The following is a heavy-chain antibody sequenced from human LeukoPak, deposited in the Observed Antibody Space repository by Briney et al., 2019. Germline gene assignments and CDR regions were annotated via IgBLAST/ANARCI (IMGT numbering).Heavy chain of an antibody. V-gene: IGHV4-59*01. CDR1: GGSISSYY. D-gene: IGHD5-24*01. CDR3: ARGQRGEMATIPPDY. CDR2: IYYSGST. Sequence: SETLSLTCTVSGGSISSYYWSWIRQPPGPGLEWIGYIYYSGSTNYNPSLKSRVTISVDTSKNQFSLKLSSVTAADTAVYYCARGQRGEMATIPPDYWGQGTLVTVSS. J-gene: IGHJ4*02.